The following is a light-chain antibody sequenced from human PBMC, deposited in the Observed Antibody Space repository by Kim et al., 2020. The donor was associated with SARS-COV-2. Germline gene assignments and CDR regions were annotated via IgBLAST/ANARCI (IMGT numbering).Light chain of an antibody. Sequence: ASGGDRVTSTCRASQDIRNDLGWYQQNPGRAPERLIYGASSLQSGVPSRFSGSGSGTEFTLAIGGLQPEDFATYFCLQHSTYPITFGQGTRLGIK. J-gene: IGKJ5*01. CDR2: GAS. V-gene: IGKV1-17*01. CDR1: QDIRND. CDR3: LQHSTYPIT.